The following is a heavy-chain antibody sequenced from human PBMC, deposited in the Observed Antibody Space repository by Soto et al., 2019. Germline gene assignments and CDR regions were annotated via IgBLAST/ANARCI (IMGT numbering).Heavy chain of an antibody. CDR3: SRSLDS. CDR1: GFIFSTYW. J-gene: IGHJ4*02. V-gene: IGHV3-7*01. Sequence: PGGSLRLSCAASGFIFSTYWMDWVRQTPGKGLEWVANINQDGSEKNYVDSVKGRFTIYRDNAKNSLYLQMSSLTAEDSALYYCSRSLDSWGQGTLVTVSS. CDR2: INQDGSEK.